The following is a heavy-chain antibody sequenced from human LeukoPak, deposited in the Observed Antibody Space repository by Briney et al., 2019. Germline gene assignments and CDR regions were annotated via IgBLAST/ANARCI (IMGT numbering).Heavy chain of an antibody. CDR2: FDPEDGET. CDR1: GGTFSSYA. CDR3: ATVLTGTTGFDY. V-gene: IGHV1-24*01. D-gene: IGHD1-20*01. J-gene: IGHJ4*02. Sequence: ASVKVSCKASGGTFSSYAISWVRQAPGKGLEWMGGFDPEDGETIYAQKFQGRVTMTEDTSTDTAYMELSSLRSEDTAVYYCATVLTGTTGFDYWGQGTLVTVSS.